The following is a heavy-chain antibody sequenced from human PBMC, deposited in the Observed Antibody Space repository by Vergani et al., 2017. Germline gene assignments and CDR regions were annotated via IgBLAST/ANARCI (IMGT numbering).Heavy chain of an antibody. Sequence: EVQLVESGGGLVQPGGSLRLSCAASGFTFSSYEMNWVRQAPGKGLEWVSYISSSSSYIYYADSVKGRFTISRDNAKNSLYLQMNSLRAEDTAVYYCARDSYDSSGYYSYNYFDYWGQGTLVTVSS. V-gene: IGHV3-48*03. D-gene: IGHD3-22*01. CDR3: ARDSYDSSGYYSYNYFDY. CDR2: ISSSSSYI. CDR1: GFTFSSYE. J-gene: IGHJ4*02.